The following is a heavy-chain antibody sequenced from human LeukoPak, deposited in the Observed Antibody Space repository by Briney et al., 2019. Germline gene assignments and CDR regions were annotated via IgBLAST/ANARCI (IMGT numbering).Heavy chain of an antibody. CDR3: ARVSGMGWLQSGQDY. V-gene: IGHV4-59*01. Sequence: SETLSLTCTVSGGTISSYYWSWIRQPPGKGLEWIGYIYYSGSTNYNPSLKSRVTISVGTSKNQFSLKLSSVTAADTAVYYRARVSGMGWLQSGQDYWGQGTLVTVSS. D-gene: IGHD5-24*01. J-gene: IGHJ4*02. CDR2: IYYSGST. CDR1: GGTISSYY.